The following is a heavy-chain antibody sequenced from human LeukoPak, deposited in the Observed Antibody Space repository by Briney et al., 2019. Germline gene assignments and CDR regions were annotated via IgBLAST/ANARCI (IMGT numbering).Heavy chain of an antibody. CDR1: GGSISSGGYS. Sequence: SQTLSLTCAVSGGSISSGGYSWSWIRQPPGKGLEWIGYIYHSGSTYYNPSLKSRVTISVDRSKNQFSLKLSSVTAADTAVYYCARNSGYDTKFDYWGQGTLVTVSS. CDR2: IYHSGST. V-gene: IGHV4-30-2*01. J-gene: IGHJ4*02. CDR3: ARNSGYDTKFDY. D-gene: IGHD5-12*01.